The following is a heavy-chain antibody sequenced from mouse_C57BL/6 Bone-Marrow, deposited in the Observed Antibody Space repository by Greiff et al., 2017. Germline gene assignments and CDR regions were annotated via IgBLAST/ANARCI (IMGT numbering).Heavy chain of an antibody. CDR2: INPSSGYT. V-gene: IGHV1-7*01. J-gene: IGHJ4*01. CDR1: GYTFTSYW. CDR3: AREWRGDGYYAMDY. Sequence: QVHVKQSGAELAKPGASVKLSCKASGYTFTSYWMHWVKQRPGQGLEWIGYINPSSGYTKYNQKFKDKATLTADKSSSTAYMQLSSLTYEDSAVYYCAREWRGDGYYAMDYWGQGTSVTVSS. D-gene: IGHD2-3*01.